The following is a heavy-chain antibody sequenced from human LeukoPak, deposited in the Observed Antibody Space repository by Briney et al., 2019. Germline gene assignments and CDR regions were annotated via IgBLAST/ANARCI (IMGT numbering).Heavy chain of an antibody. CDR3: ARDGMGVATIHYYFDY. J-gene: IGHJ4*02. CDR2: ISYDGSNK. V-gene: IGHV3-30-3*01. D-gene: IGHD5-12*01. Sequence: PGGSLRLSCAASGFTFSSYAMSWVRQAPGKGLEWVAVISYDGSNKYYADSVKGRFTISRDNSKNTLYLQMNSLRAEDTAVYYCARDGMGVATIHYYFDYWGQGTLVTVSS. CDR1: GFTFSSYA.